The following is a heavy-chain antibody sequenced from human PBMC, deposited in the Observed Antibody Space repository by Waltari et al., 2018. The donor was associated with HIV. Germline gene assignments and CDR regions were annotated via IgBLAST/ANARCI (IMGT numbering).Heavy chain of an antibody. CDR3: ATGGGTTSIQLYDLDV. J-gene: IGHJ6*02. V-gene: IGHV1-24*01. CDR2: FVPEEDET. D-gene: IGHD1-26*01. CDR1: GYTLTELS. Sequence: QVQLIQSGAEVKKPGASVKVSCKVFGYTLTELSMHWVRQAPGKGLEWMGGFVPEEDETTYAQKVQGRVTMTEDTSTDSAYMELSSLTSEDTAVYYCATGGGTTSIQLYDLDVWGQGTTVTVSS.